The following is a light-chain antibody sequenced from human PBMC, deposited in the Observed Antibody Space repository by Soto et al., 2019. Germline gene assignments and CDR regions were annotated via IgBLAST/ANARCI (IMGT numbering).Light chain of an antibody. J-gene: IGKJ1*01. Sequence: DIQMTQSPSPLPASVGDRVTISCRASQTVERWLAWYHKKPGKAPKLLISDVYTLERGVPSRFSGSGSATEFTLTISGLRSDDFATYYCQQYKDHVWTFGQGTKV. V-gene: IGKV1-5*01. CDR1: QTVERW. CDR2: DVY. CDR3: QQYKDHVWT.